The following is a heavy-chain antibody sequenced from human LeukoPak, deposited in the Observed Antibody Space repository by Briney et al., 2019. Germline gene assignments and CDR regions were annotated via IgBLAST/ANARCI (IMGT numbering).Heavy chain of an antibody. CDR2: IIPIFDTT. CDR3: AKDRASYSSGWGAFDY. V-gene: IGHV1-69*05. Sequence: SVKVSCKASGGTFSSYTISWVRQAPGQGLEWMGGIIPIFDTTNYAQKFQGRVTITRNTSISTAYMELSSLRSEDTAVYYCAKDRASYSSGWGAFDYWGQGTLVTVSS. D-gene: IGHD6-19*01. CDR1: GGTFSSYT. J-gene: IGHJ4*02.